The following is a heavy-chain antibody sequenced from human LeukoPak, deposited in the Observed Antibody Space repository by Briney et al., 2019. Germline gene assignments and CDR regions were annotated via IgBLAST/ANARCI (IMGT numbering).Heavy chain of an antibody. D-gene: IGHD3-9*01. Sequence: ASVKVSCKASGYTFTGYYMHWVRQAPGQGLEWMGWINPNSGGTNYAQKFQGRVTMTRDTSISTACMELSRLRSDDTAVYYCAREFIHYDILTGYYRKDDAFDIWGQGTMVTVSS. CDR1: GYTFTGYY. CDR3: AREFIHYDILTGYYRKDDAFDI. V-gene: IGHV1-2*02. CDR2: INPNSGGT. J-gene: IGHJ3*02.